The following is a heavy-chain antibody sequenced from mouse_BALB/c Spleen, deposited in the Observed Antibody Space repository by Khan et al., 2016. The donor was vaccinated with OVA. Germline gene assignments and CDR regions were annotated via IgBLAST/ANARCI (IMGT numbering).Heavy chain of an antibody. V-gene: IGHV1-37*01. D-gene: IGHD2-10*02. CDR2: INPYNGDI. J-gene: IGHJ4*01. Sequence: EVKLEESGPDLVKPGTSVKISCKASGYSFTDYFINWVKQDHGKSLEWIGRINPYNGDIFYNHKFEGKATLSVDESSGTAHMELLSLTSEDSAVYYCGKDEGRYGSYGDALYYWGQGTSVIVSS. CDR3: GKDEGRYGSYGDALYY. CDR1: GYSFTDYF.